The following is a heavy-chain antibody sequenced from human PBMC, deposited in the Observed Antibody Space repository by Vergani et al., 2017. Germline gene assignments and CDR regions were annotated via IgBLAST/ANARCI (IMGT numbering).Heavy chain of an antibody. CDR2: AYHSGIT. V-gene: IGHV4-38-2*02. Sequence: QVHLQESGPGLVKPSETLSLTCSVLGDSTKTAAYWGWIRKPPGKGLECIGRAYHSGITSYNPSLQSRVTISVDTSKNQFSLNLNSMTAANPPIYYCAKNSSGWFFDNWGQGALVTVSS. J-gene: IGHJ4*02. CDR1: GDSTKTAAY. D-gene: IGHD6-13*01. CDR3: AKNSSGWFFDN.